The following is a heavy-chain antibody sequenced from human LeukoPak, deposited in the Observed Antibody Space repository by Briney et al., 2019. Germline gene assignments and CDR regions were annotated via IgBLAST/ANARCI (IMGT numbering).Heavy chain of an antibody. CDR3: AKGGDELDY. CDR2: ISSSSSYI. D-gene: IGHD7-27*01. V-gene: IGHV3-21*04. CDR1: GFTFSSYS. J-gene: IGHJ4*02. Sequence: GGSLRLSCAASGFTFSSYSMNWVRRAPGKGLEWVSSISSSSSYIYYADSVKGRFTISRDNSKSTLYLQMYSLRAEDTAIYYCAKGGDELDYWGQGTLVTVSS.